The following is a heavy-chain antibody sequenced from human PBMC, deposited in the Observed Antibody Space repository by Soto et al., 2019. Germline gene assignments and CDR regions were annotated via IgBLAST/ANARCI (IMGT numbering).Heavy chain of an antibody. J-gene: IGHJ4*02. D-gene: IGHD5-12*01. CDR1: GFTFSSYA. V-gene: IGHV3-30-3*01. Sequence: PGASLRLSFAASGFTFSSYAMHWVRQAPGKVREWVAVISYDGSNKYYADSAKCRFTISRDNSKNTLYLQMNSLRAEDTAVYYCARVDIVATIGIDYWGQGTLVTVSS. CDR3: ARVDIVATIGIDY. CDR2: ISYDGSNK.